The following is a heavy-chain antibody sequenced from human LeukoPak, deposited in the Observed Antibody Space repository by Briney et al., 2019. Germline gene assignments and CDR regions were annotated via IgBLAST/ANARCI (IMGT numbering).Heavy chain of an antibody. Sequence: PSETLSLTCTVSGGSISSYYWSWIRQPPGKGLEWIGYIYYSGSTNYNPSFKSRVTISVDTSKNQFSLKLSSVTAADTAVYYCARGSYGDPFDYWGQGTLVTVSS. V-gene: IGHV4-59*08. CDR2: IYYSGST. CDR3: ARGSYGDPFDY. D-gene: IGHD4-17*01. CDR1: GGSISSYY. J-gene: IGHJ4*02.